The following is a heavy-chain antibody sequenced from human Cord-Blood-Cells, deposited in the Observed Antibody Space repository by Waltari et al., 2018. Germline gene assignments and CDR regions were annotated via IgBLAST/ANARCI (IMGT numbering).Heavy chain of an antibody. CDR2: IYYSGST. CDR1: GGSIISYY. Sequence: QVQLQESGPGLVKPSETLSLTCTVSGGSIISYYWSWLRQPPGKGLEWIGYIYYSGSTNYNPSLKSRVTISVDTSKNQFSLKLSSVTAADTAVYYCARAGWEDSSGFDYWGQGTLVTVSS. D-gene: IGHD6-19*01. CDR3: ARAGWEDSSGFDY. J-gene: IGHJ4*02. V-gene: IGHV4-59*01.